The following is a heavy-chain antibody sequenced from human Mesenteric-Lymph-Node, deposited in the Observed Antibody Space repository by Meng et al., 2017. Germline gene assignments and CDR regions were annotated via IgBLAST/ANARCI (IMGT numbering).Heavy chain of an antibody. D-gene: IGHD5-18*01. CDR3: AKELLVDTARYFDY. CDR1: GFTFSSCA. Sequence: GESLKISCAASGFTFSSCAMNWVRQTPGKGLEWVSAISASGGSTYYADSVKGRFTISRDNSKNTLYLQMNSLRAEDTALYYCAKELLVDTARYFDYWGQGTLVTVSS. V-gene: IGHV3-23*01. J-gene: IGHJ4*02. CDR2: ISASGGST.